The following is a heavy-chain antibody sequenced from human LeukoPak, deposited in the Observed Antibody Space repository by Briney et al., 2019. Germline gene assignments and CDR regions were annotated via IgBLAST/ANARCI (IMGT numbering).Heavy chain of an antibody. CDR1: GGSINSDNYY. Sequence: KPSETLSLTCTVSGGSINSDNYYWSWIRQPAGKGLEWIGRIYTSGSTNYNPSLKSRVTISVDTSKNQFSLKLGSVTAADTAVYYCARGRGRTQFALGYWGQGTLVTVSS. D-gene: IGHD3-16*01. CDR2: IYTSGST. J-gene: IGHJ4*02. CDR3: ARGRGRTQFALGY. V-gene: IGHV4-61*02.